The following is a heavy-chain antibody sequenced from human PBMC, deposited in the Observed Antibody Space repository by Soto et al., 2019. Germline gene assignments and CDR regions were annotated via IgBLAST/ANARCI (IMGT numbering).Heavy chain of an antibody. V-gene: IGHV1-18*01. CDR1: GYIFSNYG. CDR3: ARCYCSVGSCFTCWHFDL. J-gene: IGHJ2*01. D-gene: IGHD2-15*01. Sequence: QVQLVQSGAEVKKPGASVKVSCQASGYIFSNYGISWVRQAPGQGLEWMGWIGPYNGNTDHAQNFQGRGTMTTDTSTNTAYMELGSLRSDDTAFYYCARCYCSVGSCFTCWHFDLWGRGTLVTVSS. CDR2: IGPYNGNT.